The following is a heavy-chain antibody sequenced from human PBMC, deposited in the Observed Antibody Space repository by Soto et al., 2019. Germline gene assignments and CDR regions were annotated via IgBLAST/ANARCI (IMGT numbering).Heavy chain of an antibody. Sequence: GGSLRLSCAASGFAFSSYNMNWVRQAPGEGLEWVSSISGSGNYIYYADSVKGRFTISRDNAKNSLYLQMNSLRAEDTAVYYCATWTNWFDPWGQGTLVTVSS. CDR3: ATWTNWFDP. CDR1: GFAFSSYN. J-gene: IGHJ5*02. V-gene: IGHV3-21*01. CDR2: ISGSGNYI.